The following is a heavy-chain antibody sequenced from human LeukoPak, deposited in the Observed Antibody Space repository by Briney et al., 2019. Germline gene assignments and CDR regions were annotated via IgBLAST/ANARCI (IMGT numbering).Heavy chain of an antibody. D-gene: IGHD3-22*01. CDR3: ARGRFYDSSGYQNNPAPRTSFDY. CDR2: INHSGST. Sequence: SETLSLTCAVYGGSFSGYYWSWIRQPPGKGLEWIGEINHSGSTNYNPSLKSRVTISVDTSKNQFSLTLSSVTAADTAVYYCARGRFYDSSGYQNNPAPRTSFDYWGQGTLVTVSS. CDR1: GGSFSGYY. J-gene: IGHJ4*02. V-gene: IGHV4-34*01.